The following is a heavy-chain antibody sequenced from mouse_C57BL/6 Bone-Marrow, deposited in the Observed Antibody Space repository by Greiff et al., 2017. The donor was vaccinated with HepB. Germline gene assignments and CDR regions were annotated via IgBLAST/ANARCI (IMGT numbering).Heavy chain of an antibody. J-gene: IGHJ2*01. D-gene: IGHD2-3*01. CDR1: GFSLTSYG. CDR3: AKNGYYRNYFDY. CDR2: IWRGGST. Sequence: VHLVESGPGLVQPSQSLSITCTVSGFSLTSYGVHWVRQSPGKGLEWLGVIWRGGSTDYNAAFMSRLSITKDNSKSQVFFKMNSLQADDTAIYYCAKNGYYRNYFDYWGQGTTLTVSS. V-gene: IGHV2-5*01.